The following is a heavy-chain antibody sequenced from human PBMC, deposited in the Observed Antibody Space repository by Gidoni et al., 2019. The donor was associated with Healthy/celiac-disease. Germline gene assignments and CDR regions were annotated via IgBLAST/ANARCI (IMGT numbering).Heavy chain of an antibody. J-gene: IGHJ4*02. D-gene: IGHD1-1*01. V-gene: IGHV5-51*06. CDR1: GYSFTSYW. CDR3: ARHGTKEGLLLHY. CDR2: ISPGDSDT. Sequence: HLVQSGADVQNPVESLKISRTSSGYSFTSYWTGWVRQMPGKGLEWMGIISPGDSDTRYSPSVKGQVTMSADKSISTADLQWSSLKDSDTAMYYCARHGTKEGLLLHYWGKGTLVTV.